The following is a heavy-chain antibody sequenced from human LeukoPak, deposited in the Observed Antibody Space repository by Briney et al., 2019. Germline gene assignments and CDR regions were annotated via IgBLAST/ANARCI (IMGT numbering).Heavy chain of an antibody. CDR1: GFTVSSNY. CDR3: AKDNSPWLVIYYFDY. V-gene: IGHV3-23*01. J-gene: IGHJ4*02. Sequence: GGSLRLSCAASGFTVSSNYMSWVRQAPGKGLEWVSAISGSGGSTYYADSVKGRFTISRDNSKNTLYLQMNSLRAEDTAVYYCAKDNSPWLVIYYFDYWGQGTLVTVSS. D-gene: IGHD3-9*01. CDR2: ISGSGGST.